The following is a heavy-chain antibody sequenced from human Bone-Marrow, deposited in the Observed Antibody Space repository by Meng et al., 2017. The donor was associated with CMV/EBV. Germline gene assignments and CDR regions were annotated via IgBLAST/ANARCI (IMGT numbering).Heavy chain of an antibody. CDR2: IIPILGIA. D-gene: IGHD3-10*01. J-gene: IGHJ5*02. Sequence: SVKVSCKASGYTFTGYYMHWVRQAPGQGLEWMGGIIPILGIANYAQKFQGRVTITADKSTSTAYMELSSLRSEDTAVYYCARDADTMVRGVIGFDTWGQGTLVTVSS. CDR1: GYTFTGYY. CDR3: ARDADTMVRGVIGFDT. V-gene: IGHV1-69*10.